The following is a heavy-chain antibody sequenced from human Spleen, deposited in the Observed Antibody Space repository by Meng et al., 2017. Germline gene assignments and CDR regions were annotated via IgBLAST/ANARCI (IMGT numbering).Heavy chain of an antibody. CDR1: GYNFPDYY. J-gene: IGHJ6*02. D-gene: IGHD1-26*01. CDR3: ARGMSKEPDSYYYGMEV. Sequence: SVKVSCKPSGYNFPDYYIHWVRRAPGQGLEWMGRINPKSGDTHYAQKFQARVTMTGDTSISTAYMELSGLRAYDTDVYYCARGMSKEPDSYYYGMEVWGQGTTVTVSS. V-gene: IGHV1-2*05. CDR2: INPKSGDT.